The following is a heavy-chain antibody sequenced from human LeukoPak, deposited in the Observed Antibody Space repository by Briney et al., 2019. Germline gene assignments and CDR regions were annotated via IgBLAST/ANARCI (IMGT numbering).Heavy chain of an antibody. V-gene: IGHV3-74*01. D-gene: IGHD3-22*01. CDR1: GFTFSSYW. CDR2: INSDGSST. J-gene: IGHJ4*02. CDR3: ATSSHYYDSSGYYGPFDY. Sequence: GGSLRLSCAASGFTFSSYWMHWVRQAPGKGLVWVSRINSDGSSTSYADSVKGRFTVSRDNSKNTLYLQMNSLRAEDTAVYYCATSSHYYDSSGYYGPFDYWGQGTLVTVSS.